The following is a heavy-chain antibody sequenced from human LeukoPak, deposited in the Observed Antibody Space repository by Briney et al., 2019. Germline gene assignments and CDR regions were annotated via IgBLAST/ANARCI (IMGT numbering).Heavy chain of an antibody. J-gene: IGHJ4*02. CDR3: VRDRAGLDY. Sequence: SQTLSLTCAISGDSVSSNSGAWHWLRQSPSRGLEWLGRTYYRSKWYNDYAESVKSRINIKPDTSRNQFSLQLNSVTPEDTAVYYCVRDRAGLDYWGQGTLVTVSS. D-gene: IGHD6-13*01. CDR2: TYYRSKWYN. CDR1: GDSVSSNSGA. V-gene: IGHV6-1*01.